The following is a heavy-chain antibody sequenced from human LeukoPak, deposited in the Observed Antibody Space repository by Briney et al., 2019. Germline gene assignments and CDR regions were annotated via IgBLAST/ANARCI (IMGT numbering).Heavy chain of an antibody. Sequence: GGSLRLSCAASGFTFSTYEMNWVRQAPGKGLERVSYISGSGSPIYYTDSVKGRFTTSRDNAKNSLSLQMNSLRAEDTAVYYCAREGYSSAWGFFDYWGQGILVTVSS. CDR3: AREGYSSAWGFFDY. CDR2: ISGSGSPI. CDR1: GFTFSTYE. V-gene: IGHV3-48*03. D-gene: IGHD6-25*01. J-gene: IGHJ4*02.